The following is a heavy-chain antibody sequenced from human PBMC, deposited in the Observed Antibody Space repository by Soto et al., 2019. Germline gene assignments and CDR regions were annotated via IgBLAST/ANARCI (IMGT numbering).Heavy chain of an antibody. CDR3: ARASSITPNWFGP. CDR1: RFTFSHYA. Sequence: GGVLRISFAASRFTFSHYAMTWVRQAPGKGLQWVSGISRSGGGTYYADSVKGRFTISRDNSKDTLYLQMDSLRSDDTAVYYCARASSITPNWFGPWGQGTLVTVS. J-gene: IGHJ5*02. D-gene: IGHD6-6*01. CDR2: ISRSGGGT. V-gene: IGHV3-23*01.